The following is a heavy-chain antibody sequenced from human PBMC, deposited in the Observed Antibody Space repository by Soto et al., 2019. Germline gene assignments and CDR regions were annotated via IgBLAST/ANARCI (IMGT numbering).Heavy chain of an antibody. CDR2: ISAYNGHT. Sequence: QVQLVQSGAEVKKPGASVKVSCKASGYSFTSHGITWVRQAPGQGLEWMGWISAYNGHTNYAQKLQGRVTMTTDTATSTDYMELRSLRSDDTDVYDCARDNGFGESDVWGQGTTVTVSS. CDR1: GYSFTSHG. J-gene: IGHJ6*02. V-gene: IGHV1-18*01. D-gene: IGHD3-10*01. CDR3: ARDNGFGESDV.